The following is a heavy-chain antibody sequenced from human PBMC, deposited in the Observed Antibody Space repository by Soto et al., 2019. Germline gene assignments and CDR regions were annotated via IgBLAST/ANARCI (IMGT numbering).Heavy chain of an antibody. J-gene: IGHJ6*02. D-gene: IGHD1-20*01. CDR1: GFTFSNAW. V-gene: IGHV3-15*01. CDR2: IKSKTDGGTT. Sequence: GGSLRLSCAASGFTFSNAWMSWVRQAPGKGLEWVGRIKSKTDGGTTDYAAPVKGRFTISRDDSKNTLYLQMNSLKTEDTAVYYCTTGITGTPRTYYYYGMDVWGQGTTVTVSS. CDR3: TTGITGTPRTYYYYGMDV.